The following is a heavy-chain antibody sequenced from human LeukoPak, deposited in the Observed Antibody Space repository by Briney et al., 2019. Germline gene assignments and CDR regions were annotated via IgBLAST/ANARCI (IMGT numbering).Heavy chain of an antibody. D-gene: IGHD2-21*01. Sequence: PSETLSLTCTVSGGSISSYHWIWIRQRPGKGLEWMGYIHYCGSTNYNPSLKSRVTTSVDTSKKQFPLKLRSVTAADTAVYYCARSVSWGLLVRDDAFDIWGQGTMVTVSS. CDR2: IHYCGST. J-gene: IGHJ3*02. V-gene: IGHV4-59*08. CDR1: GGSISSYH. CDR3: ARSVSWGLLVRDDAFDI.